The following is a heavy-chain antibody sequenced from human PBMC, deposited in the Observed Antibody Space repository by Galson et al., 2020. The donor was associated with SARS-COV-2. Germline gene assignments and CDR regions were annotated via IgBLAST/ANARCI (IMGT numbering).Heavy chain of an antibody. V-gene: IGHV4-61*02. D-gene: IGHD2-8*01. CDR1: GASISTGYYY. J-gene: IGHJ4*02. CDR2: VYASGSATYNPSSGST. CDR3: ARLLRSNMYATPKLFDY. Sequence: SETLSLTCTVSGASISTGYYYWSWIRPPTGKGLEWIGRVYASGSATYNPSSGSTSYNPSLKGRVTISVDTSKNQFSLKVNSVTAADTAMYYCARLLRSNMYATPKLFDYWGQGSLVTVSS.